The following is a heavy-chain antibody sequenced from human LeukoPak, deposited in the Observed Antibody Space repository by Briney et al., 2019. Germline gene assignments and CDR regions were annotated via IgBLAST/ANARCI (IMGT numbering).Heavy chain of an antibody. CDR1: GGSISSYR. Sequence: SETLSLTCTVSGGSISSYRWSWIRQPPGKGLEWIGYISYSGFTNYNPSLKSRVTISLDTSKNQFSLKLTSVTAADTAVYYCAGHHPRNTVDFWGQGTLVTVSS. V-gene: IGHV4-59*08. J-gene: IGHJ4*02. D-gene: IGHD2/OR15-2a*01. CDR2: ISYSGFT. CDR3: AGHHPRNTVDF.